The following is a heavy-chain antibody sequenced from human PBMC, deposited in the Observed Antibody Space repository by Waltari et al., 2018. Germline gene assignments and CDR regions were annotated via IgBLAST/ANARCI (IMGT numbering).Heavy chain of an antibody. D-gene: IGHD6-13*01. Sequence: EVQLVESGGGLVQPGGYVRLSWAASGFTFRSDRRHWVRQAPGKGLEWVANIKQDGSEKYYVDSVKGRFTISRDNAKNSLYLQMNSLRAEDTAVYYCARGVYDYWGQGTLVTVSS. CDR3: ARGVYDY. CDR1: GFTFRSDR. J-gene: IGHJ4*02. CDR2: IKQDGSEK. V-gene: IGHV3-7*01.